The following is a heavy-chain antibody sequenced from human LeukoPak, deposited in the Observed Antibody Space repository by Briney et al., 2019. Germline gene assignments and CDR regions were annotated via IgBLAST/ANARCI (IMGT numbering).Heavy chain of an antibody. V-gene: IGHV3-66*01. CDR1: GFTVSSNY. D-gene: IGHD4-17*01. CDR2: IYSGGST. CDR3: ARVDYGDYGFDY. Sequence: GGSLRLSCAASGFTVSSNYMSWVRQAPGKGLEWVSVIYSGGSTYYADSVKGRFTISRDDSKNTLYLQMNSLRAEDTAVYYCARVDYGDYGFDYWGQGTLVTVSS. J-gene: IGHJ4*02.